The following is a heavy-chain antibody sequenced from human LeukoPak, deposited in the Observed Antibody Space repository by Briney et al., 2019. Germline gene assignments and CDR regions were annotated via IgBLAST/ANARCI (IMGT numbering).Heavy chain of an antibody. CDR2: IDYSGST. J-gene: IGHJ3*02. D-gene: IGHD3-16*01. V-gene: IGHV4-59*01. Sequence: PSETLSLTCTVSGGSISSYYWSWIRRPPGKGLEWIGYIDYSGSTNYNPSLKSRVTISVDTSKNQFSLKLSSVTAADTAVYYCARERGDFRFVDIWGQGKMVTVSS. CDR1: GGSISSYY. CDR3: ARERGDFRFVDI.